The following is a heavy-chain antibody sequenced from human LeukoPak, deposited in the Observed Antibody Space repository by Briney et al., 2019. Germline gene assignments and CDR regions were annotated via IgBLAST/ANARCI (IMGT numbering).Heavy chain of an antibody. D-gene: IGHD3-9*01. V-gene: IGHV3-23*01. CDR3: AKSDYDILTGFDY. J-gene: IGHJ4*02. CDR2: ISGSGGST. CDR1: GFTFSSYA. Sequence: TGGSLRLSCAASGFTFSSYAMSWVHQAPGKELEWVSAISGSGGSTYYADSVKGRFTISRDNSKNTLYLQMNSLRAEDTAVYYCAKSDYDILTGFDYWGQGTLVTVSS.